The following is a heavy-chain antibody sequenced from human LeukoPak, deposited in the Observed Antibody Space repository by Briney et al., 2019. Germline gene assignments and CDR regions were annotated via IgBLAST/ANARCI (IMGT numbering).Heavy chain of an antibody. Sequence: SETLSLTCTASGGSISSYYWSWIRQPPGKGLEWIGYIYYSGSTNYNPSLKSRVTISVDTSKNQFSLKLSSVTAADTAVYYCARGGWLFPSDAFDIWGQGTMVTVSS. CDR1: GGSISSYY. CDR2: IYYSGST. V-gene: IGHV4-59*01. D-gene: IGHD3-22*01. CDR3: ARGGWLFPSDAFDI. J-gene: IGHJ3*02.